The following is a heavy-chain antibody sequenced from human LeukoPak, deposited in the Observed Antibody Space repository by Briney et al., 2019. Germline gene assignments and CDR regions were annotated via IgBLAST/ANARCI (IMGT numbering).Heavy chain of an antibody. V-gene: IGHV1-18*01. D-gene: IGHD5-18*01. CDR2: ISAYNGNT. Sequence: ASVKVSCKASGYTFTSYGISWVRQAPGQGLEWMGWISAYNGNTNYAQKLQGRVTMTTDTSTSTAYMELRSLRSDDTAVYYCARGHVDTAMVDPFYFDYLGQGTLVTVSS. J-gene: IGHJ4*02. CDR3: ARGHVDTAMVDPFYFDY. CDR1: GYTFTSYG.